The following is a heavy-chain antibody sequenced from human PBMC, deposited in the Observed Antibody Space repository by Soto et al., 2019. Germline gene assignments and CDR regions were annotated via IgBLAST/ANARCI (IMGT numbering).Heavy chain of an antibody. CDR1: GGSISSYY. CDR3: ATSYGNAWYYY. V-gene: IGHV4-59*01. D-gene: IGHD6-13*01. Sequence: SETLSLTCTVSGGSISSYYWSWIRQSPGKGLEWVAYIYYSGSTSYNPSLKSRLTISVDTSKNQFTLQLTSVTVADTAVYYCATSYGNAWYYYWGQGSQVTVAS. CDR2: IYYSGST. J-gene: IGHJ4*02.